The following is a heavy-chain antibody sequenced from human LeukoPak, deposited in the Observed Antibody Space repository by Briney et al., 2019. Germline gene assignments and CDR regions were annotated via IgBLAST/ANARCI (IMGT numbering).Heavy chain of an antibody. CDR3: ARVSYGGGDI. D-gene: IGHD4-23*01. V-gene: IGHV4-59*01. CDR1: GSSISTYY. Sequence: PSETLSLTCNVSGSSISTYYWSWIRQPPGKGLEWIGYIYYSGSTNYNPSPKSRVTISVDTSKNQFSLKLSSVTAADTAVYYCARVSYGGGDIWGQGTMVTVSS. CDR2: IYYSGST. J-gene: IGHJ3*02.